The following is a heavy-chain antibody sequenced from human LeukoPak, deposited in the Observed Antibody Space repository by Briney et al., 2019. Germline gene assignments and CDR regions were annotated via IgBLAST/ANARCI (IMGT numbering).Heavy chain of an antibody. D-gene: IGHD3-3*01. Sequence: AGGSLRLSCAASGFTFSSYSMNWVRQAPGKGLEWVSSISSSSSYIYYADSVKGRFTISRDNSKNTLYLQMNSLRAEDTAVYYCAKGSGSGSFYYYYGMDVWGQGTTVTVSS. CDR1: GFTFSSYS. J-gene: IGHJ6*02. V-gene: IGHV3-21*04. CDR2: ISSSSSYI. CDR3: AKGSGSGSFYYYYGMDV.